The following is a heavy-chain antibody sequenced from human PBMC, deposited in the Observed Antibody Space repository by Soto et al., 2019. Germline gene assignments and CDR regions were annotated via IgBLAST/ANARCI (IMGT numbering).Heavy chain of an antibody. J-gene: IGHJ4*02. Sequence: EVQLLESGGDLIQPGGSLRLSCAASGFAFGSYSMTWVRQAPGKGLEWVSAVSGSGGSTYYADSVRGRFTISRDNSKNTLYLQMNNLRADDTAVYYCTKAHIGSCSHYDVWGQGTLATVAS. CDR2: VSGSGGST. CDR1: GFAFGSYS. CDR3: TKAHIGSCSHYDV. V-gene: IGHV3-23*01. D-gene: IGHD3-22*01.